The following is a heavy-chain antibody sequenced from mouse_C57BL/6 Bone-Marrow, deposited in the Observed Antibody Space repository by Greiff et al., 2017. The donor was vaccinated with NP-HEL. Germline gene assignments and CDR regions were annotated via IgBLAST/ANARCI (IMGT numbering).Heavy chain of an antibody. CDR2: IYPRSGNT. J-gene: IGHJ1*03. CDR3: ANYGSSYVRYFDV. D-gene: IGHD1-1*01. Sequence: QVQLQQSGAELARPGASVKLSCKASGYTFTSYGISWVKQRTGQGLEWIGEIYPRSGNTYYNEKFKGKATLTADKSSSTAYMELRSLTSEDSAVYFCANYGSSYVRYFDVWGTGTTVTVSS. CDR1: GYTFTSYG. V-gene: IGHV1-81*01.